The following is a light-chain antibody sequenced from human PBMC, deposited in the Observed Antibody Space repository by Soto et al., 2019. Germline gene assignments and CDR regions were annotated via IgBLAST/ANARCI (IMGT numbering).Light chain of an antibody. CDR1: QSISNY. CDR2: GAS. J-gene: IGKJ1*01. CDR3: QQYNSYPWT. Sequence: DIQMTQSPSSLSASVGDRVNITCRPSQSISNYLNWYQQKPGKAPKLLIFGASSLQSGVPSRFSGSGSGTDFTLTISSLQPDDFATYYCQQYNSYPWTFGQGTKVE. V-gene: IGKV1-16*01.